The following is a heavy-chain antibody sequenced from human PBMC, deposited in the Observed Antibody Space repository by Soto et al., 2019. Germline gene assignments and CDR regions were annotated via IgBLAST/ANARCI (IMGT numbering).Heavy chain of an antibody. CDR1: GGTFSSYA. V-gene: IGHV1-69*13. CDR3: ARGSYGYGLGIRYYYYGMDV. CDR2: IIPIFGTA. J-gene: IGHJ6*02. D-gene: IGHD5-18*01. Sequence: ASVKVSCKASGGTFSSYAISWVRQAPGQGLEWMGGIIPIFGTANYAQKFQGRVTITADESTSTAYMELSSLRSEDTAVYYCARGSYGYGLGIRYYYYGMDVWGQGXTVTVSS.